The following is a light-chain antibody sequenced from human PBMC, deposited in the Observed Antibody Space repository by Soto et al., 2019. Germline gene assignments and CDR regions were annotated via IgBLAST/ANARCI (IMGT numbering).Light chain of an antibody. J-gene: IGKJ1*01. V-gene: IGKV1-5*03. CDR3: QQYNDNWT. Sequence: STLSASVGDRVTITCRASQSISSWLAWYQQKPGTAPNLLIYKASTLQSGVPSRFSGSGSGTEFTLTISSLQPDDSATYYCQQYNDNWTFGQGTKVDIK. CDR1: QSISSW. CDR2: KAS.